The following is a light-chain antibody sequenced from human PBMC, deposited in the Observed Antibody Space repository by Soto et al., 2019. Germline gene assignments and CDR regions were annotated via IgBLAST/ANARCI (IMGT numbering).Light chain of an antibody. CDR1: QSVNSK. V-gene: IGKV3-20*01. Sequence: EIVLTQSPGTLSLSPGERVTLSCRASQSVNSKVAWYQQKPGQAPRLLIYGGSTRATGLPDRFSGRGFETDFTLTITELEPEDFAVYYCQHYSTSTWTFGQGTKVDIK. CDR3: QHYSTSTWT. CDR2: GGS. J-gene: IGKJ1*01.